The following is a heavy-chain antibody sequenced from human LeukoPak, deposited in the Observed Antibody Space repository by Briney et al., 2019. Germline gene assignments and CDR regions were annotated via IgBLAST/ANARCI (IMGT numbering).Heavy chain of an antibody. CDR1: GFTFSSYS. J-gene: IGHJ3*02. Sequence: GGSLRLSCAASGFTFSSYSMNWVRQAPGKRLEWVSSISSSSSYIYYADSVKGRFTISRDNAKNSLYLQMNSLRAEDTAVYYCARDTTYYYDSSGSRGAFDIWGQGTMVTVSS. V-gene: IGHV3-21*01. CDR3: ARDTTYYYDSSGSRGAFDI. D-gene: IGHD3-22*01. CDR2: ISSSSSYI.